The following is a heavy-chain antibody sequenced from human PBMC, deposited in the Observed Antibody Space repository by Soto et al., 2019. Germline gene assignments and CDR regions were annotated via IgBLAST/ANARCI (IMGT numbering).Heavy chain of an antibody. CDR2: INPKSGGT. Sequence: ASVKVSCKASGYSFTDYHIHWVRQAPGQGLEWLGRINPKSGGTSTAQKFQGWVTMTTDTSISTASMGLTRLTSDDTAIYYCARGDSTDCSNGVCSFFYNHDMDVWGQGTTVTVSS. V-gene: IGHV1-2*04. J-gene: IGHJ6*02. CDR3: ARGDSTDCSNGVCSFFYNHDMDV. D-gene: IGHD2-8*01. CDR1: GYSFTDYH.